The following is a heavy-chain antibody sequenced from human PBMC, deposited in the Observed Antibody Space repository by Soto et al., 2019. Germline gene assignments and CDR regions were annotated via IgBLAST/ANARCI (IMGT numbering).Heavy chain of an antibody. Sequence: SETLSLTCTVSGGSISSYYWSWIRQPPGKGLEWIGYIYYSGSTNYNPSLKSRVTISVDTSKNQFSLKLSSVTAADTAVYYCARGRLGGYYYFDYWGQGTLVTVS. D-gene: IGHD3-22*01. CDR3: ARGRLGGYYYFDY. J-gene: IGHJ4*02. V-gene: IGHV4-59*01. CDR1: GGSISSYY. CDR2: IYYSGST.